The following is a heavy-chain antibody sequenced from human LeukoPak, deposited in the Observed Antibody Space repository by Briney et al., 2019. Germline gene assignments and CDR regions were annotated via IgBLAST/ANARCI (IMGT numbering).Heavy chain of an antibody. CDR1: GFTFSSYA. CDR3: AKGYNFGSIDY. J-gene: IGHJ4*02. Sequence: GGSLRLSCAASGFTFSSYAMTWVRQAPGKGLEWVSTISASGGTTYYADSVKGRFTISRDNSKNTLYLQVNSLRAEDTAVYYCAKGYNFGSIDYWGQETLVTVSS. V-gene: IGHV3-23*01. CDR2: ISASGGTT. D-gene: IGHD5-18*01.